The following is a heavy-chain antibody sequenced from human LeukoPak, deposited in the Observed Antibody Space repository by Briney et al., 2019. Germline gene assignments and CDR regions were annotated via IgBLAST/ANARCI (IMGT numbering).Heavy chain of an antibody. CDR3: ARPTLTWGSGPDY. Sequence: TGGSLRLSCAASGFTFSSYSMNWVRQAPGKGLEGVSSISSSSSHIYYADSVKGRFTISRDNAKNSLYLQMNSLRAEDTAVYYCARPTLTWGSGPDYWGQGTLVTVSS. J-gene: IGHJ4*02. D-gene: IGHD7-27*01. CDR2: ISSSSSHI. CDR1: GFTFSSYS. V-gene: IGHV3-21*01.